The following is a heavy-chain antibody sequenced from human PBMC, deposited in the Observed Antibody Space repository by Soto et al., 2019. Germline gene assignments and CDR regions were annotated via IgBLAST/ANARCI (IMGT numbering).Heavy chain of an antibody. J-gene: IGHJ4*02. V-gene: IGHV1-69*13. Sequence: ASVKVSCKASGGTFSSYAISWVRQAPGQGLEWMGGIIPIFGTANYAQKFQGRVTITADESTSTAYMELSSLRSEDTAVYYCAGIAAAGLLDFDYWGQGTLVTVSS. CDR1: GGTFSSYA. CDR3: AGIAAAGLLDFDY. CDR2: IIPIFGTA. D-gene: IGHD6-13*01.